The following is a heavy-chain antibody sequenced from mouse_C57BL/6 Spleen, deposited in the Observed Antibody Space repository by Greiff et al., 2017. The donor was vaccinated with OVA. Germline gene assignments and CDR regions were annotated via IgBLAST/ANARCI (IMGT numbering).Heavy chain of an antibody. CDR3: ARVYYSNYNYFDY. CDR1: GYTFTSYW. CDR2: IHPNSGST. V-gene: IGHV1-64*01. Sequence: QVQLQQPGAELVKPGASVKLSCKASGYTFTSYWMHWVKQRPGQGLEWIGMIHPNSGSTNYNEKLKSKATLTVDKSNSTAYMQLSSLTTEDSAVYYCARVYYSNYNYFDYWGQGTTLSVSS. D-gene: IGHD2-5*01. J-gene: IGHJ2*01.